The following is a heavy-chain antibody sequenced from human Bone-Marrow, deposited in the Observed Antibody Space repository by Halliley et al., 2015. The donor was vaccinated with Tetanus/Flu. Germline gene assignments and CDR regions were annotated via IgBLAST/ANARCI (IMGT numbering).Heavy chain of an antibody. D-gene: IGHD2-2*01. Sequence: PILGTPNYAQKFQGRVPITADKSTATAYMELNSLRSEDTAVYYCATRYCTSSSCYAPYYYAMDVWGQGTTVTVSS. V-gene: IGHV1-69*08. J-gene: IGHJ6*02. CDR3: ATRYCTSSSCYAPYYYAMDV. CDR2: PILGTP.